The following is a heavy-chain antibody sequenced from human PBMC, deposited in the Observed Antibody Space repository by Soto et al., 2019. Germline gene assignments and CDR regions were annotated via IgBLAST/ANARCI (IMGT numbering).Heavy chain of an antibody. D-gene: IGHD3-3*01. Sequence: ASVKVSWNASGYTSTSYGISWVRQAPGQGLEWMGWISAYNGNTNYAQKLQGRVTMTTDTSTSTAYMELRSLRSDDTAVYYCARGPTLRFLEWLYDYWGQGTLVTVSS. CDR3: ARGPTLRFLEWLYDY. CDR2: ISAYNGNT. CDR1: GYTSTSYG. V-gene: IGHV1-18*04. J-gene: IGHJ4*02.